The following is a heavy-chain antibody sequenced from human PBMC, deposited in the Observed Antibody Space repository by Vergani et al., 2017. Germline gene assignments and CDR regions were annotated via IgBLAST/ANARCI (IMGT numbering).Heavy chain of an antibody. J-gene: IGHJ4*02. CDR3: ARFSGYDYVLAY. CDR2: IYYSGST. D-gene: IGHD5-12*01. V-gene: IGHV4-59*01. Sequence: QVQLQESGPGLVKPSETLSLTCTVSGGSISSYYWSCIRQPPGKGLEWIGYIYYSGSTNYNPSLKSRVTISVDTSKNQFSLKLSSVTAADTAVYYCARFSGYDYVLAYWGQGTLVTVSS. CDR1: GGSISSYY.